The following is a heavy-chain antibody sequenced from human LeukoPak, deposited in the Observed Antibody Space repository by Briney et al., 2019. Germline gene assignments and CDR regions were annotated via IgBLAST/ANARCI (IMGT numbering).Heavy chain of an antibody. Sequence: SVKVSCKASGGTFSSYAISWVRQAPGQGLEWMGGIIPIFGTANYAQKFQGRVTITADESTSTAYMELSSLRSEDTAVYYCARSYYYGSGSSRFYFDYWGQETLVTVSS. J-gene: IGHJ4*02. D-gene: IGHD3-10*01. CDR1: GGTFSSYA. CDR3: ARSYYYGSGSSRFYFDY. CDR2: IIPIFGTA. V-gene: IGHV1-69*01.